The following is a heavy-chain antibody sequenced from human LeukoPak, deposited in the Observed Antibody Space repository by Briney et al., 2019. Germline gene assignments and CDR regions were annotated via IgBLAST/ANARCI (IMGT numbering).Heavy chain of an antibody. CDR1: GYTFTGYY. Sequence: ASVKVSCKASGYTFTGYYMHWVRQAPGQGLEWMGWINPNSGGTNYAQKFQGRVTMTRDTSISTAYMALSRLRSDDTAVYYYAREDQGIGFDYWGQGTLVTVSS. CDR3: AREDQGIGFDY. CDR2: INPNSGGT. D-gene: IGHD2-2*01. J-gene: IGHJ4*02. V-gene: IGHV1-2*02.